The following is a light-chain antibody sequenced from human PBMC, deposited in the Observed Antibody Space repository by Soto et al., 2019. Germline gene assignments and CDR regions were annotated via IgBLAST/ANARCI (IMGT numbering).Light chain of an antibody. CDR3: QSYDSSLSGYV. V-gene: IGLV1-40*01. CDR1: SSNIGAGYD. J-gene: IGLJ1*01. Sequence: QSVLTQPPSLSGAPGQRVTSSCTGSSSNIGAGYDVHWYQQLPGTAPKLLIYGNSNRPSGVPNRFSGSKSGTSASLAITGLQAEDEADYYCQSYDSSLSGYVFGTGTKVTVL. CDR2: GNS.